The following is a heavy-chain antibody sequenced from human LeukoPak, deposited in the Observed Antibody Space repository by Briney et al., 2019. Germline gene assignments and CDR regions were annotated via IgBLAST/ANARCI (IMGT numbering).Heavy chain of an antibody. J-gene: IGHJ4*02. Sequence: GGSLRLSCVASGLTFSNFWMTWVRQAPGEGLEWVASINQDGSEKYYVDSVKGRFIISRDNAKSSLYLQMDSLRAEETAVYHCARGHLWLQNWGRETLVTVSS. CDR3: ARGHLWLQN. D-gene: IGHD3-3*02. CDR1: GLTFSNFW. CDR2: INQDGSEK. V-gene: IGHV3-7*03.